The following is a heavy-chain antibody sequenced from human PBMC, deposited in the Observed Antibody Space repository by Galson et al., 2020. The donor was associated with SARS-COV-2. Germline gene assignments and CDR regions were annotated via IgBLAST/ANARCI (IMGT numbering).Heavy chain of an antibody. D-gene: IGHD1-1*01. V-gene: IGHV4-39*01. J-gene: IGHJ5*02. CDR2: IYYSGST. CDR1: GGSISSSSYY. Sequence: SETLSLTCTVSGGSISSSSYYWGWIRQPPGKGLEWIGSIYYSGSTYYNPSLKSRVTISVDTSKNQFSLKLSSVTAADTAVYYCARPESITTGTTGWFDPWGQGTLVTVSS. CDR3: ARPESITTGTTGWFDP.